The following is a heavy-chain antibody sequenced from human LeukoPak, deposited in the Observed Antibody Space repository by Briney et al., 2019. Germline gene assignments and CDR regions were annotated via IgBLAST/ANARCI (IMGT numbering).Heavy chain of an antibody. CDR2: VNPSSGGT. CDR1: GYTFTGYS. CDR3: ARGGIVVLGVMDI. Sequence: ASVKVSCKASGYTFTGYSMHWVRQAPGQGLEWVGWVNPSSGGTNYAQKFRGRVTMTRDTSINTSYMELKRLRSDDTAVYYCARGGIVVLGVMDIWGQGTVVTVSS. V-gene: IGHV1-2*02. D-gene: IGHD2-21*01. J-gene: IGHJ3*02.